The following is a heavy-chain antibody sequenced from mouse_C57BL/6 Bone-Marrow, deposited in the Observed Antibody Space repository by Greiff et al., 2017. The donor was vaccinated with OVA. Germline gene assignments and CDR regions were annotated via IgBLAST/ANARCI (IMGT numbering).Heavy chain of an antibody. D-gene: IGHD2-3*01. J-gene: IGHJ2*01. V-gene: IGHV5-6*02. CDR1: GFTFSSYG. CDR2: ISSGGSYT. Sequence: EVKLVESGGDLVKPGGSLKLSCAASGFTFSSYGMSWVRQTPDKRLEWVATISSGGSYTYYPDSVKGRFTISRDNAKNTLYLQMRSLKSEDTAMYYCARRWLLLYFDYWGQGTTLTVSS. CDR3: ARRWLLLYFDY.